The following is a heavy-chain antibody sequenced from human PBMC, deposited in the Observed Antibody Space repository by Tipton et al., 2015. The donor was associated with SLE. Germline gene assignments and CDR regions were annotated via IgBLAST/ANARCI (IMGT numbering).Heavy chain of an antibody. CDR2: INHSGST. CDR1: GGSISSHY. CDR3: AGRAVAGTAFDY. V-gene: IGHV4-59*11. Sequence: TLSLTCTVSGGSISSHYWSWIRPPPGKGLEWIGEINHSGSTNYNPSLKSRVTISVATSKNQFSLKLSPVTAADTAVYYWAGRAVAGTAFDYWGQGTLVTVSS. J-gene: IGHJ4*02. D-gene: IGHD6-19*01.